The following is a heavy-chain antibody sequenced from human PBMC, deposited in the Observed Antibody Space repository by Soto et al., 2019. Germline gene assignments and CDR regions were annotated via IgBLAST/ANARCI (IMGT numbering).Heavy chain of an antibody. Sequence: ASVKVSCKASGYTFTSYGISWVRQAPGQGLEWMGWISAYNGNTNYAQKLQGRVTMTTDTSTSTAYMELRSLRSDDTAVYYCARDPAHVLQFLEWLPTMDVWGQGTTVTVSS. V-gene: IGHV1-18*01. CDR2: ISAYNGNT. CDR3: ARDPAHVLQFLEWLPTMDV. CDR1: GYTFTSYG. D-gene: IGHD3-3*01. J-gene: IGHJ6*02.